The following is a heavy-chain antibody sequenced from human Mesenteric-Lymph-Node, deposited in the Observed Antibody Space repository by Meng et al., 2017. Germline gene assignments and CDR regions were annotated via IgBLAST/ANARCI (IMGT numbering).Heavy chain of an antibody. Sequence: GESLKISCAASGFTFSTYWMHWVRQAPGKGLVWVSRINSDGSSTNYADSVMGRFTISRDNAKNSLYLQMNSLRAEDTAVYYCARDFPRILTGPGGSDYWGQGTLVTVSS. D-gene: IGHD3-9*01. CDR1: GFTFSTYW. CDR2: INSDGSST. V-gene: IGHV3-74*01. CDR3: ARDFPRILTGPGGSDY. J-gene: IGHJ4*02.